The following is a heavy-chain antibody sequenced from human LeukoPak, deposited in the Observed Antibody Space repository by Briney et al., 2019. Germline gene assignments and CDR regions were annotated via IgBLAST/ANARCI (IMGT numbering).Heavy chain of an antibody. J-gene: IGHJ4*02. CDR3: AKSCNSGNCYYNY. CDR2: ISGSGGST. D-gene: IGHD2/OR15-2a*01. V-gene: IGHV3-23*01. CDR1: GFTFSSYA. Sequence: PGGSLRLSCAASGFTFSSYAMSWVRQAPGKGLEWVSAISGSGGSTYYADSVKGRITISRDNSENTLSLQMNSLRADDTAIYYCAKSCNSGNCYYNYWGQGTLVTVSS.